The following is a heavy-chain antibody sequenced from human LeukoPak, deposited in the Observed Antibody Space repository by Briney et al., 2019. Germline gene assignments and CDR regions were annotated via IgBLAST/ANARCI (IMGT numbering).Heavy chain of an antibody. J-gene: IGHJ4*02. Sequence: GGSLRLSCAASGFTFSNMNWVRQAPGKGLEWVSYISNSGSTIYYADSVKGRFTISRDNAKNSLYLQMNSLRAKDTAVYYCARDSSSKGLDYWGRGALVTVSS. D-gene: IGHD6-6*01. CDR3: ARDSSSKGLDY. V-gene: IGHV3-48*01. CDR2: ISNSGSTI. CDR1: GFTFSN.